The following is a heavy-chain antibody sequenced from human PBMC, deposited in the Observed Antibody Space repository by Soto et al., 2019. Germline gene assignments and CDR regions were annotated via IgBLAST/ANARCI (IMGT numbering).Heavy chain of an antibody. D-gene: IGHD2-15*01. V-gene: IGHV4-30-2*01. CDR3: ARATSPGYCSGGSCENLEYYYYYGMDV. CDR2: IYHSGST. CDR1: GGSISSGGYS. J-gene: IGHJ6*02. Sequence: KPSETLSLTCAVSGGSISSGGYSWSWIRQPPGKGLEWIGYIYHSGSTYYNPSLKSRVTISVDRSKNQFSLKLSSVTAADTAVYYCARATSPGYCSGGSCENLEYYYYYGMDVWGQGTTVTVSS.